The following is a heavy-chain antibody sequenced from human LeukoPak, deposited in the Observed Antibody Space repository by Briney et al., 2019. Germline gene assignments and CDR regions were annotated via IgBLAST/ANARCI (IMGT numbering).Heavy chain of an antibody. CDR2: IKQDGSEK. CDR3: ARTLNYYDSSGPPDY. CDR1: GFTFSSYW. J-gene: IGHJ4*02. Sequence: GGSLRLSCAASGFTFSSYWMSWVRQAPGKGLEWVANIKQDGSEKYYVDSVKGRFTISRDNAKNSLYLQMSSLRAEDTAVYYCARTLNYYDSSGPPDYWGQGTLVTVSS. D-gene: IGHD3-22*01. V-gene: IGHV3-7*01.